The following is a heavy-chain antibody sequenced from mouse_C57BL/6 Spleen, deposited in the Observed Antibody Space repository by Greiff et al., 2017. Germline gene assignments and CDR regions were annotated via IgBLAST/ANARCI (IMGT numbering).Heavy chain of an antibody. CDR3: ARGSGYYIYFDD. Sequence: QVQLKQPGTELVKPGASVKLSCKASGYTFTSYWMHWVKQRPGQGLEWIGNINPSNGGTNYNEKFKSKATLTVDKSSSTAYMQLSSLTSEDSAVYNYARGSGYYIYFDDWGQGTTLTVSS. CDR1: GYTFTSYW. J-gene: IGHJ2*01. CDR2: INPSNGGT. V-gene: IGHV1-53*01. D-gene: IGHD2-3*01.